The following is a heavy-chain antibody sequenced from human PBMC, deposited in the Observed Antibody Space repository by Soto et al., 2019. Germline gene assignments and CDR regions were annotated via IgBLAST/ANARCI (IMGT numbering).Heavy chain of an antibody. J-gene: IGHJ4*02. CDR3: VRGKVNFDF. Sequence: PSETLSLTCIVSGGSITSYHWSWIRQPPGKGLEGIGTIYQSGNTYQNPSLKSRVILSIDTSKNQFSLNLRNVTAADTAVYYCVRGKVNFDFWGKGILVTVSS. CDR2: IYQSGNT. V-gene: IGHV4-4*09. CDR1: GGSITSYH.